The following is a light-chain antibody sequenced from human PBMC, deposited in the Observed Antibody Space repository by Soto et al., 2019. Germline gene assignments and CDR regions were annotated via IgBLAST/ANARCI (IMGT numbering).Light chain of an antibody. CDR2: DVS. Sequence: QSALTQPASVSGSPGQSITISCTGTSSDFGAYNLISWYQQHPGKLPKLMIFDVSRRPAGVSDRFSGSKSGNTAFLTISGLQAEDEGDYYCSSYTSSSTHVFGSGTKLTVL. CDR3: SSYTSSSTHV. CDR1: SSDFGAYNL. V-gene: IGLV2-14*03. J-gene: IGLJ1*01.